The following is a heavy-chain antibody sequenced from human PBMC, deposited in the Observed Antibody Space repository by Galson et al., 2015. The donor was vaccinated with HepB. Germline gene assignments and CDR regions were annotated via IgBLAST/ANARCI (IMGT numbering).Heavy chain of an antibody. CDR2: ISSGSSYT. V-gene: IGHV3-11*06. CDR1: GFIFHDYY. Sequence: SLRLSCAASGFIFHDYYMSWIRQAPGRGLEWVSYISSGSSYTNYADSVKGRFTISRDNAENSLYLQMNSLRAEDTAVYYCARTYSPPDYWGQGTLVTVSS. J-gene: IGHJ4*02. CDR3: ARTYSPPDY. D-gene: IGHD2-15*01.